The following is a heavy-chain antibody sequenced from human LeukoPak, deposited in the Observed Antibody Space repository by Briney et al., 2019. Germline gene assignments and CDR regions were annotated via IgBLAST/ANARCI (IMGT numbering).Heavy chain of an antibody. J-gene: IGHJ3*02. CDR3: ARDVHGSQWGAFDI. CDR2: INPNSGGT. D-gene: IGHD1-26*01. V-gene: IGHV1-2*02. CDR1: GYTFTGYY. Sequence: GASVKVSCKASGYTFTGYYMHWVRQAPGQGLEWMGWINPNSGGTNYAQKFQGRVTMTRGTSIRTAYMELSRLRSDDTAVYYCARDVHGSQWGAFDIWGQGTMVTVSS.